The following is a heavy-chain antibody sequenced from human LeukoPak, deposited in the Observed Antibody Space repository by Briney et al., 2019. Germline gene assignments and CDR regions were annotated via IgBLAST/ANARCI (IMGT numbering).Heavy chain of an antibody. CDR1: GVSISSGY. D-gene: IGHD4-17*01. Sequence: SETLSLTCTVSGVSISSGYWSWIRLPPGKGLEWIGYIYYSGSSNYNPSLKSRVTMSVDTSKNQFSLKLTSVTAADTAVDYCARRLRQNLFDPWGQGTLVTVSS. CDR2: IYYSGSS. CDR3: ARRLRQNLFDP. V-gene: IGHV4-59*08. J-gene: IGHJ5*02.